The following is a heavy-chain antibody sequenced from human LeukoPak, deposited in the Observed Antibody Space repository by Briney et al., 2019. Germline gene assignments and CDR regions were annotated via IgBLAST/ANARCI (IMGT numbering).Heavy chain of an antibody. J-gene: IGHJ5*02. Sequence: ASVKVSCKASGYTFSSYGFSWVRQAPGQGLEWMGWISTYNGNTNYAQMLQGRVTMTTDTSTSTAYMELRSLRSDDTAVYYCAKGPNKSDGGNSGSAWFDPWGQGTLVTVSS. CDR2: ISTYNGNT. V-gene: IGHV1-18*01. CDR3: AKGPNKSDGGNSGSAWFDP. D-gene: IGHD4-23*01. CDR1: GYTFSSYG.